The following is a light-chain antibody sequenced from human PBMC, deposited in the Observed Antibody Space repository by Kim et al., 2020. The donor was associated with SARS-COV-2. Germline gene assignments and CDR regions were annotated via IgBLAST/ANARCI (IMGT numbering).Light chain of an antibody. CDR1: SGHSSYA. CDR3: QTWGTGVV. V-gene: IGLV4-69*01. CDR2: LNSDGSH. J-gene: IGLJ2*01. Sequence: QPVLTQSPSASASLGASVKLTCTLSSGHSSYAIAWHQQQPEKGPRYLMKLNSDGSHSKGDGIPDRFSGSNSGAERYLTISSLQSEDEADYYCQTWGTGVVFGGGTQLTVL.